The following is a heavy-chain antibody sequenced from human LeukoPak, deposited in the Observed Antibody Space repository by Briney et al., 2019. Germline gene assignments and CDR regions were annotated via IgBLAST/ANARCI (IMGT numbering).Heavy chain of an antibody. CDR2: INHSGST. CDR3: ARGKRITMVRGVSFSWFDP. Sequence: PSETLSLTCAVYGGSFSGYYWSWIRQPPGKGPEWIGEINHSGSTNYNPSLKSRVTISVDTSKNQFSLKLSSVTAADTAVYYCARGKRITMVRGVSFSWFDPWGQGTLVTVSS. V-gene: IGHV4-34*01. J-gene: IGHJ5*02. CDR1: GGSFSGYY. D-gene: IGHD3-10*01.